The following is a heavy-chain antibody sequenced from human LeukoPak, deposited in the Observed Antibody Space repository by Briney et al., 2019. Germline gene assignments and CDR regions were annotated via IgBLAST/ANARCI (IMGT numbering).Heavy chain of an antibody. D-gene: IGHD6-19*01. Sequence: GGSLRLSCAASGFTFSSYWMSWVRQAPGKGLEWVANIKQDGSEKYYVDSVKGRFTISRDNAKNSLYLQMNSLRAEDTAVYYCARDGGIAVAGSFDYWGQGTLVTVSS. CDR1: GFTFSSYW. CDR2: IKQDGSEK. V-gene: IGHV3-7*01. J-gene: IGHJ4*02. CDR3: ARDGGIAVAGSFDY.